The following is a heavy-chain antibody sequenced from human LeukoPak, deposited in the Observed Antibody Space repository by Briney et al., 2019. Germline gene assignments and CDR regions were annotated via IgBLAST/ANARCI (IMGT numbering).Heavy chain of an antibody. CDR2: INHSGIT. CDR3: ARGRYYFDY. V-gene: IGHV4-34*01. J-gene: IGHJ4*02. Sequence: SETLSLTCAVYGGSFTDYYWNWLRQPPGKGLEWIGEINHSGITHYNPSLKSRVTISTDTSKNQFSLKLNSVTAADTAVYYCARGRYYFDYWGQGTLVTVSS. CDR1: GGSFTDYY.